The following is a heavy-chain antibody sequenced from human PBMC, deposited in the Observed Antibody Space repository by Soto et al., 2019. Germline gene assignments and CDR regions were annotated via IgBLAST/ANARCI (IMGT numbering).Heavy chain of an antibody. V-gene: IGHV1-2*04. Sequence: ASVKVSCKASGYTFTGYYMHWVRQAPGQGLEWMGWINPNSGGTNYAQKFQGWVTMTRDTSISTAYMELSRLRSDDTAVYSCARDIEVVPAAMFGYGMEGWGKG. CDR3: ARDIEVVPAAMFGYGMEG. CDR2: INPNSGGT. D-gene: IGHD2-2*01. CDR1: GYTFTGYY. J-gene: IGHJ6*04.